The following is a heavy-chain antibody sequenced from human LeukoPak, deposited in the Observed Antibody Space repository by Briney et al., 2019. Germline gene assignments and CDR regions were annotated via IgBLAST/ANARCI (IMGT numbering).Heavy chain of an antibody. CDR1: GFAFSSYA. CDR3: AKHSITMIVVVSSAFDY. Sequence: PGGSLRLSCAASGFAFSSYAMSWVRQAPGKGLEWVSAISGSGGGTYHADSVNGRFTISRDNSKNTLYLQMNSLRAEDTAVYYCAKHSITMIVVVSSAFDYWGQGTRVTVSS. CDR2: ISGSGGGT. J-gene: IGHJ4*02. D-gene: IGHD3-22*01. V-gene: IGHV3-23*01.